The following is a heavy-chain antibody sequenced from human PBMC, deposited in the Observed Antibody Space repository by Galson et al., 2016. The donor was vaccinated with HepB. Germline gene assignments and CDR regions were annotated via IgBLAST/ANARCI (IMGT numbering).Heavy chain of an antibody. D-gene: IGHD1-1*01. Sequence: SVKVSCKASGYTFINFGIAWVRQAPGHGLEWMGWVRAYNGDTNYAQKFQGRVTMTTDTATRTASMELRNLRSDDTAIYYCARRVGQTEAYYYGMDIWGQGTTVTVSS. J-gene: IGHJ6*02. V-gene: IGHV1-18*01. CDR3: ARRVGQTEAYYYGMDI. CDR1: GYTFINFG. CDR2: VRAYNGDT.